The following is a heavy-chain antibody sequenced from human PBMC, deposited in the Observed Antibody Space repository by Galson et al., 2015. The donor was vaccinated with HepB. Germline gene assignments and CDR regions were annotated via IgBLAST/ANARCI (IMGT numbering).Heavy chain of an antibody. CDR3: AADYGDFDVFDY. D-gene: IGHD4-17*01. V-gene: IGHV4-34*08. J-gene: IGHJ4*02. CDR1: VGTLSTYY. CDR2: INHSGYS. Sequence: SEPLSLTCGVSVGTLSTYYWSWIRQSPGKGLEWIGEINHSGYSNYHSSLDSRVTISVDTSRNQFSLKLNSVTAADTAVYYCAADYGDFDVFDYWGQGILVTVSS.